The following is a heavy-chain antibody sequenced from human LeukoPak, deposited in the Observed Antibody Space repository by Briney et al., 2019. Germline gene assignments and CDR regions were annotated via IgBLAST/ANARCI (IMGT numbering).Heavy chain of an antibody. J-gene: IGHJ4*02. D-gene: IGHD3-16*02. V-gene: IGHV1-46*01. CDR3: ARLPYRDGVAQDY. Sequence: ASVKLSCKTSGSTFTRYYMQWVRQAPGHRLEWMGIINPISGATDYAQKFQGRVTMSRDTSTSTVYMELSSLRSEDTAMYYCARLPYRDGVAQDYWGQGTVVSVSP. CDR2: INPISGAT. CDR1: GSTFTRYY.